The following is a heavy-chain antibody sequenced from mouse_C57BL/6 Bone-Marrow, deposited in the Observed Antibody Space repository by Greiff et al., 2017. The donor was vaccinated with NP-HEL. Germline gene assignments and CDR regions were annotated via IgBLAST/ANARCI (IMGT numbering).Heavy chain of an antibody. J-gene: IGHJ2*01. V-gene: IGHV1-9*01. CDR2: ILPGSGSS. D-gene: IGHD1-1*01. CDR3: ARDEYYYGSSGDFDY. Sequence: VQLVESGAELMKPGASVKLSCKATGYTFTGYWIEWVKQRPGHGLEWIGEILPGSGSSNYNEKFKGKATFTADTSSNTAYMQLSSLTTEDSAIYYCARDEYYYGSSGDFDYWGQGTTLTVSS. CDR1: GYTFTGYW.